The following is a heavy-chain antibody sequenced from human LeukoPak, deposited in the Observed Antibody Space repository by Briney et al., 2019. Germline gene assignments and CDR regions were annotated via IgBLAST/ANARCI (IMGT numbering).Heavy chain of an antibody. Sequence: SVKVSCKASGYTFTSYGISWVRQAPGQGLEWMGGIIPIFGTANYAQKFQGRVTITADTSTSTVYMELSSLRSEDTAVYYCARRGGSLEAFDIWGQGTMVTVSS. J-gene: IGHJ3*02. V-gene: IGHV1-69*06. CDR3: ARRGGSLEAFDI. CDR2: IIPIFGTA. D-gene: IGHD3-16*01. CDR1: GYTFTSYG.